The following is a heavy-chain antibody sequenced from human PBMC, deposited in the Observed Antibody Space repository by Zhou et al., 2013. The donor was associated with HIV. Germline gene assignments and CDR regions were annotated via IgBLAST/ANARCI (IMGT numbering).Heavy chain of an antibody. D-gene: IGHD2-2*01. Sequence: VQLVQSGNVLKRPGSSVKISCQTSGGTFENYPISWVRQAPGHGLEWVGGVIPVLGIAHYCQKFQGRVTISADKSKTVSYLELTSLRSEDTALYFCARSLEDIVVVPAAISRPLDYWGQGTLVTVSS. CDR2: VIPVLGIA. CDR3: ARSLEDIVVVPAAISRPLDY. J-gene: IGHJ4*02. V-gene: IGHV1-69*14. CDR1: GGTFENYP.